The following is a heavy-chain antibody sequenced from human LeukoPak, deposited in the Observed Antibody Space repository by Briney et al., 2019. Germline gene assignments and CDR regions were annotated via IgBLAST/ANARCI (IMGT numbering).Heavy chain of an antibody. Sequence: GGSLGLSCVVSGLTVSTNYMSWVRQAPGKGLEWVSVFYSGGNTYYADSVKGRFTISRDTSKNTLYLQMDSLRAEDTAVYYCARDHKGVGATPLGYWGQGTLVTVSS. V-gene: IGHV3-53*01. CDR1: GLTVSTNY. CDR2: FYSGGNT. J-gene: IGHJ4*02. D-gene: IGHD1-26*01. CDR3: ARDHKGVGATPLGY.